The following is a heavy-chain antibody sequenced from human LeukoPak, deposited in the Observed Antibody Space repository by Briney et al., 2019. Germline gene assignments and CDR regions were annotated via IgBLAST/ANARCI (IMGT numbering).Heavy chain of an antibody. CDR2: IIPIFGTA. D-gene: IGHD6-19*01. J-gene: IGHJ4*02. CDR1: GGTFSSYA. CDR3: ARAALRPSGPFDY. Sequence: SVKVSCKASGGTFSSYAISWVRQAPGQGLEWMGGIIPIFGTANYAQKFQGRVTITADESTSTAYMELSSLRSEDTAVYYCARAALRPSGPFDYWGQGTLVTVSS. V-gene: IGHV1-69*01.